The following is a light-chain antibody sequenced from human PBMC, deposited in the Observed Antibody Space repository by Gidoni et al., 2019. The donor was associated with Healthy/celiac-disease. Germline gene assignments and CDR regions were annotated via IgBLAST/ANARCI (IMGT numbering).Light chain of an antibody. CDR2: AAS. CDR1: QSISIY. Sequence: DVQMTQSPSSLSASVGEGVTITCRASQSISIYLNWYQQKPGQAPKLLIYAASRLQSGVPSRFSGSGSGTDFTLTISSLQPEDFATYYCQQRYSTPLTFGGGTKVEIK. CDR3: QQRYSTPLT. J-gene: IGKJ4*01. V-gene: IGKV1-39*01.